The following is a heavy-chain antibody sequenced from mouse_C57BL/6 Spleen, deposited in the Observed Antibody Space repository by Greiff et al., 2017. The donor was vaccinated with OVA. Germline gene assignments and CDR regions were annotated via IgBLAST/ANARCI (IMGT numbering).Heavy chain of an antibody. CDR1: GFTFTTYA. D-gene: IGHD1-1*01. CDR3: VRRGSSYVGWYFDV. CDR2: IRSKSSNYAT. J-gene: IGHJ1*03. V-gene: IGHV10-3*01. Sequence: EVKLVESGGGLVQPKGSLKLSCAASGFTFTTYAMHWVRQAPGKGLEWVARIRSKSSNYATYYADSVKDRCTISRDDSQSMLYLQMNNLKTEDTAMYYCVRRGSSYVGWYFDVWGTGTTVTVSS.